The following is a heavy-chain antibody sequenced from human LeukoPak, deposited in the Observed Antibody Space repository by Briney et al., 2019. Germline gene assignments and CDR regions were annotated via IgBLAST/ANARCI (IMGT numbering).Heavy chain of an antibody. V-gene: IGHV4-34*01. CDR1: GGSFSGYY. D-gene: IGHD3-10*01. CDR3: ARDAPMVRGVVITEAWMNWFDP. CDR2: IYYSGST. Sequence: SETLSLTCAVYGGSFSGYYWSWIRQPPGKGLEWIGSIYYSGSTYYNPSLKSRVTISVDTSKNQFSLKLSSVTAADTAVYYCARDAPMVRGVVITEAWMNWFDPWGQGTLVTVSS. J-gene: IGHJ5*02.